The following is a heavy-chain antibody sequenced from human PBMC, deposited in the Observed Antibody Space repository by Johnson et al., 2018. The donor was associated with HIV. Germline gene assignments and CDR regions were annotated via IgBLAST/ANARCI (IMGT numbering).Heavy chain of an antibody. Sequence: VQLVESGGGVVQPGGSLRLSCAASGFTFSSYGMHWVRQAPGKGLEWVAVISYDGSNKFYADSVKGRFTISRDNSKNTVYLQMNSLRVEDTAVYYCAKSPGKDHGGNSGGFDIWGQGTMVTVSS. D-gene: IGHD4/OR15-4a*01. CDR1: GFTFSSYG. V-gene: IGHV3-30*18. J-gene: IGHJ3*02. CDR3: AKSPGKDHGGNSGGFDI. CDR2: ISYDGSNK.